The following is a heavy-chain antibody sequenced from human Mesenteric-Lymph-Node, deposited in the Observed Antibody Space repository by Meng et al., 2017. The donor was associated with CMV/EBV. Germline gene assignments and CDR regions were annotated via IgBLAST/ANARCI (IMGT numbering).Heavy chain of an antibody. D-gene: IGHD3-10*01. V-gene: IGHV4-4*02. J-gene: IGHJ4*02. Sequence: SGGSISSSNWWSWVRQPPGKGLEWIGEIYHSGSTNYNPSLKSRVTISVDQSKNQFSLKLSSVTASDTAVYYFARVYGSGSYSNYFDYWGQGTLVTVSS. CDR1: GGSISSSNW. CDR3: ARVYGSGSYSNYFDY. CDR2: IYHSGST.